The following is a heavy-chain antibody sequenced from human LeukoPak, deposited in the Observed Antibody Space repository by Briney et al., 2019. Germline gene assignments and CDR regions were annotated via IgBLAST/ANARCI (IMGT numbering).Heavy chain of an antibody. V-gene: IGHV3-30-3*01. CDR1: GSTFSSYA. CDR2: ISYDGSNK. CDR3: ARAPQQLASRVDF. D-gene: IGHD6-13*01. J-gene: IGHJ4*02. Sequence: PGGSLRLSCAASGSTFSSYAMHWVRQAPGKGLEWVAVISYDGSNKYYADSVKGRFTISRDNSKNTLYLQMNSLRAEDTAVYYCARAPQQLASRVDFWGQGTLVTVSS.